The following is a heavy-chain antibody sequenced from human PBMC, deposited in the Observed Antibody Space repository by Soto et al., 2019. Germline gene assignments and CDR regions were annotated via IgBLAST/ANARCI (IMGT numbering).Heavy chain of an antibody. CDR2: ISAYNGNT. Sequence: QVQLVQSGAEVKKPGASVKVSCKASGYTFTSYGISWVRQAPGQGLEWMGWISAYNGNTNYAQKLQGRVTRTTDTSPSTAQMAPRSLRSDDTAVYCCARDRGSYALDSWGQGPLVTVSS. V-gene: IGHV1-18*01. CDR3: ARDRGSYALDS. J-gene: IGHJ4*02. CDR1: GYTFTSYG. D-gene: IGHD1-26*01.